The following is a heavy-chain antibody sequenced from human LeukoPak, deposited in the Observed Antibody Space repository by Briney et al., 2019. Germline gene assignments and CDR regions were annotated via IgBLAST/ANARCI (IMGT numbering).Heavy chain of an antibody. CDR2: ISSSSSYI. Sequence: PGGSLRLSCAASGFTFSSYSMNWVRQAPGKGLEWVSSISSSSSYIYYADSVKGRFTISRDNAKNSLYLQMNSLRAEDTAVYYCARDGSLLWFGELHTWGQGTLVTVSS. J-gene: IGHJ5*02. V-gene: IGHV3-21*01. D-gene: IGHD3-10*01. CDR1: GFTFSSYS. CDR3: ARDGSLLWFGELHT.